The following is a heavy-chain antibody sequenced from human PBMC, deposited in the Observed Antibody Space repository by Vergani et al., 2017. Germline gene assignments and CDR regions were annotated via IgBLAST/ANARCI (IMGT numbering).Heavy chain of an antibody. CDR3: VKDNDYDADGPFDL. CDR2: IDRNYGVK. D-gene: IGHD3-16*01. CDR1: GFTFQAFA. Sequence: VEAGGGLVQPGGSLRLSCTASGFTFQAFAFHWVRQVSGRGLEWVSGIDRNYGVKNGNSFEGRFSISRDNAKKAVFLQMSNLRHEDTALYFCVKDNDYDADGPFDLGGRGTLVTVSS. J-gene: IGHJ2*01. V-gene: IGHV3-9*01.